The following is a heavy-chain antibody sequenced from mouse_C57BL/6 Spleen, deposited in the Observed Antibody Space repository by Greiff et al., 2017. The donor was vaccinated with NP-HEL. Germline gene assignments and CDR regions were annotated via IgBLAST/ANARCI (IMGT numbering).Heavy chain of an antibody. D-gene: IGHD1-1*01. CDR3: ARCPYYGSSYGYFEV. Sequence: QVQLQQSGPELVKPGASVKISCKASGYAFSSSWMNWVTQRPGKGLEWIGRLSPGDGDTNYNGKFKGKATLTADKSSSTAYMQLSSLTSEDSAVYFCARCPYYGSSYGYFEVGGTGTTVTVSS. CDR2: LSPGDGDT. J-gene: IGHJ1*03. CDR1: GYAFSSSW. V-gene: IGHV1-82*01.